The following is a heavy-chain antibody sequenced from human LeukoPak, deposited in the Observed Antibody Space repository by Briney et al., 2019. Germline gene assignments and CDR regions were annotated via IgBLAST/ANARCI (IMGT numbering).Heavy chain of an antibody. CDR2: IYHSGST. D-gene: IGHD3-9*01. CDR1: GGSISSSNW. Sequence: SETLSLTCAVSGGSISSSNWWSWVRQPPGKGLEWIGEIYHSGSTNYNPSLKSRFTISVDTSKNQFSLKLSSVTAADTAVYYCARRDILTGYYKGNFDYWGQGTLVTVSS. J-gene: IGHJ4*02. CDR3: ARRDILTGYYKGNFDY. V-gene: IGHV4-4*02.